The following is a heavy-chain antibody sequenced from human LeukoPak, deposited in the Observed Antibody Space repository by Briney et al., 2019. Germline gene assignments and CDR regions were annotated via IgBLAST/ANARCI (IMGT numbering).Heavy chain of an antibody. CDR2: IKSKNAGGTT. D-gene: IGHD2-21*02. CDR1: GFTFSDAW. J-gene: IGHJ4*02. V-gene: IGHV3-15*01. Sequence: GGSLRLSCAGYGFTFSDAWVNWVRQPPGKGLESVGLIKSKNAGGTTDYTAPVKGRFTMSRDDSKNTVYLQINSLKTEDTAVYYCTTGFGGDYGGWGQGTLVTVSS. CDR3: TTGFGGDYGG.